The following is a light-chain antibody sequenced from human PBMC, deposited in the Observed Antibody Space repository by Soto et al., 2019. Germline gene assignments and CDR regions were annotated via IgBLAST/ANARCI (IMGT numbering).Light chain of an antibody. CDR2: GAS. J-gene: IGKJ1*01. Sequence: EIVMTQSPANLSVSPGEGATLSCRASQSVDNNLAWYQQKPGQAPRLLIYGASTRATGIPARFSGSGSGTEFTLTISSLQSEDFAVYYCQQYTNWPITFGQGTKVDIK. CDR3: QQYTNWPIT. V-gene: IGKV3-15*01. CDR1: QSVDNN.